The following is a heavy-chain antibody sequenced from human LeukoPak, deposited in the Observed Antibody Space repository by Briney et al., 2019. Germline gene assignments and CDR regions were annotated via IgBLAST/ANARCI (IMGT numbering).Heavy chain of an antibody. CDR3: ARDPGLRHYYDSSGYSDY. V-gene: IGHV3-23*01. CDR1: GFTFSSYA. J-gene: IGHJ4*02. CDR2: ISGSGGST. D-gene: IGHD3-22*01. Sequence: PGGSLRLSCAASGFTFSSYAMSWVRQAPGKGLEWVSAISGSGGSTYYADSVKGRFTISRDNSKNTLYLQMNSLRAKDTAVYYCARDPGLRHYYDSSGYSDYWGQGTLVTVSS.